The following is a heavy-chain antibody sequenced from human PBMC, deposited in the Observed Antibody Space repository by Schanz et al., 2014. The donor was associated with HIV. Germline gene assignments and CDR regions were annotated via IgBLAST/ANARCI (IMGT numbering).Heavy chain of an antibody. J-gene: IGHJ4*02. V-gene: IGHV4-61*01. D-gene: IGHD3-10*01. CDR3: ARHQRGSYLEALDY. CDR2: IYYSGST. Sequence: QVQLQESGPGLVKPSETLSLTCTVSGGSVSSGSYYWSWIRQPPGKGLEWIGYIYYSGSTNYNPPLKRRVTKPVDPSKTRSPLKLTFVPAADTAVFYCARHQRGSYLEALDYWGQGTLVTVSS. CDR1: GGSVSSGSYY.